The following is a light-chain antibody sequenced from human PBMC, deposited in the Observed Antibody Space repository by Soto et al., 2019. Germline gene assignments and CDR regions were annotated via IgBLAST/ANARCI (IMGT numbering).Light chain of an antibody. Sequence: DILMTQSPSSLSASVGDRVIISCRASQGIRHDLGWYQQKPGKAPKRLIYAASSLQSGVPSRFSGSGSGTEFTLTISSLQPEDFATYYCLQHNSYPLPFGQGTKVDIK. CDR1: QGIRHD. V-gene: IGKV1-17*01. CDR3: LQHNSYPLP. J-gene: IGKJ1*01. CDR2: AAS.